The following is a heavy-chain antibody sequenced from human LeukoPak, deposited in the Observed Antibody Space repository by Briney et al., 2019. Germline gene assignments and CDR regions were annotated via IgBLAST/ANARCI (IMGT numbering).Heavy chain of an antibody. CDR3: ARKDGIVGAPDAFDI. V-gene: IGHV3-21*01. CDR1: GFTFSSYS. CDR2: ISSSSSYI. D-gene: IGHD1-26*01. Sequence: GGSLRLSCAASGFTFSSYSMNWVRQAPGKGLEWVSSISSSSSYIYYADSVKGRFTISRDNAMNSLYLQMNSLRAEDTAVYYCARKDGIVGAPDAFDIWGQGTMVTVSS. J-gene: IGHJ3*02.